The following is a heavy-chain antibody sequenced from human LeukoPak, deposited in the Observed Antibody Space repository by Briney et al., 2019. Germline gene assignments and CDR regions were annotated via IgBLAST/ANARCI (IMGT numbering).Heavy chain of an antibody. D-gene: IGHD3-10*01. Sequence: SETLSLTCAVYGGSFSGYYWSWIRQPPGKGLEWIGEINHSGSTNYNPSLKSRVTISVDTSKNQFSLKLSSVTAADTAVYYCARGRVLGRYYYYYYMDVRGKGTTVTVSS. CDR3: ARGRVLGRYYYYYYMDV. CDR1: GGSFSGYY. V-gene: IGHV4-34*01. CDR2: INHSGST. J-gene: IGHJ6*03.